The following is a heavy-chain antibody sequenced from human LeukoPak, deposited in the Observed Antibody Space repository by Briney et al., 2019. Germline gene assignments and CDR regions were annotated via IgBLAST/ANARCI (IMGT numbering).Heavy chain of an antibody. CDR1: GYTFSSYD. Sequence: GASVKVSCKASGYTFSSYDISWVRQAPGQGLEWMGWISPYNGNTNYAQKLQGRVTMTTDTSTRTAYMELRSLRSDDTAVYYCARDPEYSGSYSVTFDIWGQGTMVTVSS. CDR2: ISPYNGNT. J-gene: IGHJ3*02. V-gene: IGHV1-18*01. CDR3: ARDPEYSGSYSVTFDI. D-gene: IGHD1-26*01.